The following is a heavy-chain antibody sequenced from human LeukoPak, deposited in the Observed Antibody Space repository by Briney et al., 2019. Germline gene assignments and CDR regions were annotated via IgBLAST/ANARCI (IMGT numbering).Heavy chain of an antibody. CDR1: GFTVSSNL. CDR2: INSGGTT. CDR3: ARYAGSD. J-gene: IGHJ4*02. D-gene: IGHD1-14*01. V-gene: IGHV3-66*01. Sequence: GVSLRLSCAASGFTVSSNLMSWPRHAPGKGLEWVSVINSGGTTYYADSVKGRFTIPRDNSKNTLYLQMDSLRAEDTDVYYCARYAGSDWGQGTLVTVSS.